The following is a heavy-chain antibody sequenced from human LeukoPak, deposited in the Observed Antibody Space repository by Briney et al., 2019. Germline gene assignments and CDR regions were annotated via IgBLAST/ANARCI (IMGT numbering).Heavy chain of an antibody. V-gene: IGHV4-34*01. CDR2: INHSGST. J-gene: IGHJ4*02. CDR1: GGSFSGYY. Sequence: SKTLSLTCAVYGGSFSGYYWSWIRQPPGKGLEWIGEINHSGSTNYNPSLKSRVTISVDTSKNQFSLKLSSVTAADTAVYYCARGRHFDWLPRGYFDYWGQGTLVTVSS. CDR3: ARGRHFDWLPRGYFDY. D-gene: IGHD3-9*01.